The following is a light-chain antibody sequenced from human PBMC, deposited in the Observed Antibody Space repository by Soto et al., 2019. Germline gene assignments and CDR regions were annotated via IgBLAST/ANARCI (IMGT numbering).Light chain of an antibody. V-gene: IGKV4-1*01. J-gene: IGKJ1*01. Sequence: TQSPDSLAVSLGARATINCRSSQGVLHNSNSHHFLSWYQQRPGQSPKLLIYWTSLRESGVPERFIGSGSGAEFTLTTSSLQAEDVAVYYCQQSFGNFTWTFGQGTKVDIK. CDR3: QQSFGNFTWT. CDR2: WTS. CDR1: QGVLHNSNSHHF.